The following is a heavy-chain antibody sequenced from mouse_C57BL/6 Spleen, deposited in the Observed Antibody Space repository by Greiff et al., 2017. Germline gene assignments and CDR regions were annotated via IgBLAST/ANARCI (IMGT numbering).Heavy chain of an antibody. CDR1: GYAFSSSW. CDR3: ARDGNTPYYYAMDY. V-gene: IGHV1-82*01. D-gene: IGHD2-1*01. J-gene: IGHJ4*01. Sequence: VQLQQSGPELVKPGASVKISCKASGYAFSSSWMNWVKQRPGKGLEWIGRIYPGDGDTNYNGKFKGKATLTADKSSSTAYMQLSSLTSEDSAVYFCARDGNTPYYYAMDYWGQGTSVTVSS. CDR2: IYPGDGDT.